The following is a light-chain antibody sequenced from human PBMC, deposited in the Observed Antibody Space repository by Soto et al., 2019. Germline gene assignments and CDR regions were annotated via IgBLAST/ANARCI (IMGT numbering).Light chain of an antibody. V-gene: IGKV3-20*01. Sequence: IVLTQSPGTLSLSPGERVTLSCRASQSVSSRYLAWYQQKPGQAPRLLIYGASSRAIGIPDRFSGSGSGTDFTLTISRLEPEDFAVYYCQQYGSSFSYTFGQGTRLEIK. CDR1: QSVSSRY. J-gene: IGKJ5*01. CDR2: GAS. CDR3: QQYGSSFSYT.